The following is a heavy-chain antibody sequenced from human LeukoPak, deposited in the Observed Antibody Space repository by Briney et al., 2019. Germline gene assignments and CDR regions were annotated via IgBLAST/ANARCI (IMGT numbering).Heavy chain of an antibody. D-gene: IGHD6-19*01. Sequence: GGSLRLSCVASGFTFTSYTMNWVRQAPGKGLEWVSAISGSGDSTYYADSVKGRFTISRDNSKSTLYLQMNSLRAEDTAVYYCAKEVMGGYTLYYGMDVWGQGTTVTVSS. J-gene: IGHJ6*02. CDR3: AKEVMGGYTLYYGMDV. CDR2: ISGSGDST. CDR1: GFTFTSYT. V-gene: IGHV3-23*01.